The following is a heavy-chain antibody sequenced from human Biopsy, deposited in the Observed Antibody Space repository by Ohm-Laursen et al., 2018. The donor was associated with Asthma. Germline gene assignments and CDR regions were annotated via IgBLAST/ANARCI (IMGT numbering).Heavy chain of an antibody. D-gene: IGHD5-18*01. CDR2: ISASGNST. V-gene: IGHV3-23*01. J-gene: IGHJ3*02. Sequence: SLRLSCTASGFTFSSYWMTWVRQAPGKGPERVSTISASGNSTYYGDSVKGRFTISRDNSKNTLFLHMNSLRADDTAVYYCAKGMDTFDIWGQGTLVTVSS. CDR1: GFTFSSYW. CDR3: AKGMDTFDI.